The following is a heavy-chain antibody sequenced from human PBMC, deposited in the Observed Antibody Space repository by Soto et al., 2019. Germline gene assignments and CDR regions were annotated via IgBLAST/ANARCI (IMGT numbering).Heavy chain of an antibody. CDR2: IYYSGST. CDR1: GGSISSGDYY. D-gene: IGHD3-16*02. CDR3: ARNSPYYDYVWGSYRSNYFDY. J-gene: IGHJ4*02. Sequence: QVQLQESGPGLVKPSQTLSLTCTVSGGSISSGDYYWSWIRQPPGKGLEWIGYIYYSGSTYYNPSPKSRVTISVDTSKNQFSLKLSSVTAADTAVYYCARNSPYYDYVWGSYRSNYFDYWGQGTLVTVSS. V-gene: IGHV4-30-4*01.